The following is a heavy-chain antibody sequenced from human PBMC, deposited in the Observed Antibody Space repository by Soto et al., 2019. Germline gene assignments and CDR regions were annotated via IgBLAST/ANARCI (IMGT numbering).Heavy chain of an antibody. D-gene: IGHD2-2*01. V-gene: IGHV3-74*01. CDR3: ATGQEVSAALPQGAHYYYYMDV. J-gene: IGHJ6*03. CDR1: GFTFSSYW. Sequence: EVQLVESGGGLVQPGGSLRLSCAASGFTFSSYWMHWVRQAPGKGLVWVSRINSDGSSTSYADSVKGRFTISRDNAKNTLYLQMNSLRAEDTAMYYCATGQEVSAALPQGAHYYYYMDVWGKGTTVTLSS. CDR2: INSDGSST.